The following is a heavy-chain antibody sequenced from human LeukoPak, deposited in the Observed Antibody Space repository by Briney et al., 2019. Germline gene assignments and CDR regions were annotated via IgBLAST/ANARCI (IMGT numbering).Heavy chain of an antibody. D-gene: IGHD2-15*01. J-gene: IGHJ2*01. Sequence: ASETLSLTCTVSGGSISSYYWSWIRQPPGKGLEWIGYIYYSGSTNYNPSLKNRVTISVDTSKNQFFLKLSSVTAADTAVYYCARDQGYCSGGRCYYWYFDLWGRGTLVTVSS. V-gene: IGHV4-59*01. CDR2: IYYSGST. CDR3: ARDQGYCSGGRCYYWYFDL. CDR1: GGSISSYY.